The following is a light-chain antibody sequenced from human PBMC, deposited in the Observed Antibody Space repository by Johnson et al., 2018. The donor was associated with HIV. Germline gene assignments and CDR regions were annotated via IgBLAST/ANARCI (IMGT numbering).Light chain of an antibody. V-gene: IGLV1-51*01. CDR2: ENN. Sequence: QSVLTQPPSVSAAPGQKVTISCSGSSSNIGKNYVSWYQQLPGKAPKLLIYENNERPSGIPDRLSGSKSGTSATLGITGLQTGAGADYYCGTWDYRLNFVFGTGTKVTVL. CDR1: SSNIGKNY. J-gene: IGLJ1*01. CDR3: GTWDYRLNFV.